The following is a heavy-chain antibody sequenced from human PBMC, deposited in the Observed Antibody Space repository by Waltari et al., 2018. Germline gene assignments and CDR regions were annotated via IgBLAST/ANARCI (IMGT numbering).Heavy chain of an antibody. J-gene: IGHJ4*02. CDR1: GYTFTRYA. D-gene: IGHD6-19*01. V-gene: IGHV1-3*01. Sequence: QVQLVQSGAEVKKPGASVKVSCKASGYTFTRYAMHWVRQAPGQRLEWMGWINAGNGNTKYSQKFQGRVTITRDTSASTAYMELSSLRSEDTAVYYCAREGAVAPDYFDYWGQGTLVTVSS. CDR3: AREGAVAPDYFDY. CDR2: INAGNGNT.